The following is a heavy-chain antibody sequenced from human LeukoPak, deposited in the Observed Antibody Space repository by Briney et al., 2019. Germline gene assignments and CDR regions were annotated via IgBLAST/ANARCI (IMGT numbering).Heavy chain of an antibody. Sequence: GGSLRLSCAASGFTFSSYAMSWVRQAPGKGLEWVSGISGSGGSTYYADSVKGRFTISRDNSKNTLYLQMNSLRAEDTAVYYCAKDYYGSGSSLDYWGQGTLVTVSS. CDR2: ISGSGGST. V-gene: IGHV3-23*01. CDR1: GFTFSSYA. D-gene: IGHD3-10*01. J-gene: IGHJ4*02. CDR3: AKDYYGSGSSLDY.